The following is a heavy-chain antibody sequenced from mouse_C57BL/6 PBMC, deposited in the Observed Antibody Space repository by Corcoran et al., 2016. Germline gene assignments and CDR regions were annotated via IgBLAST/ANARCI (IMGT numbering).Heavy chain of an antibody. Sequence: QIQLVQSGPELKKPGETVKISCKASGYTFTTYGMSWVKQAPGKGLKWMGWINTYSGVPTYADDFKGRFAFSLETSASTAYLQINNLKNEDTATYFCARGGLLLHDYYAMDYWGQGTSVTVSS. CDR1: GYTFTTYG. D-gene: IGHD2-3*01. CDR3: ARGGLLLHDYYAMDY. V-gene: IGHV9-3*01. J-gene: IGHJ4*01. CDR2: INTYSGVP.